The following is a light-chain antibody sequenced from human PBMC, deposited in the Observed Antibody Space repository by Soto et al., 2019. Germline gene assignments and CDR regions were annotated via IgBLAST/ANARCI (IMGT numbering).Light chain of an antibody. J-gene: IGLJ1*01. Sequence: QSVLTQPPSVSGAPGQRVTISCTGSSSNIGAGYDVHWYQQLPGTAPKLLIYGNSNRPSGVPDRFSGSKSGTSASLGITGLQAEDEADYYCQSYDSSLSGPYVFGTGT. V-gene: IGLV1-40*01. CDR2: GNS. CDR3: QSYDSSLSGPYV. CDR1: SSNIGAGYD.